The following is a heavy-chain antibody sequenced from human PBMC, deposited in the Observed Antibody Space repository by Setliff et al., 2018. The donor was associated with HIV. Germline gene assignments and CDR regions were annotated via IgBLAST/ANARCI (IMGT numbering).Heavy chain of an antibody. CDR2: IYSTGGT. D-gene: IGHD4-17*01. CDR3: AKGAGFYGDYTFDY. Sequence: TLSLTCTVSGASITSHYWSWIRQSPGRELEWIGYIYSTGGTNYNPSLQSRVSISMDASKNKFSLKVTSVTSADTAVYYCAKGAGFYGDYTFDYWGQGNLVTVSS. CDR1: GASITSHY. J-gene: IGHJ4*02. V-gene: IGHV4-59*11.